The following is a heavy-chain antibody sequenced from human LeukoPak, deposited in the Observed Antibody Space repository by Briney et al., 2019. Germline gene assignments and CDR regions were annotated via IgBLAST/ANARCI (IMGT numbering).Heavy chain of an antibody. J-gene: IGHJ5*02. V-gene: IGHV1-2*02. CDR3: ARDISTMTHNWFDP. CDR2: INPNSGGT. D-gene: IGHD4-17*01. CDR1: GYTFTGYY. Sequence: GASVKVSCKASGYTFTGYYMYWVRQAPGQGLEWMGWINPNSGGTNYVQKFQGRVTMTRDTSISTPYMELSRLRSDDTAVYYCARDISTMTHNWFDPWGQGTLVTVSS.